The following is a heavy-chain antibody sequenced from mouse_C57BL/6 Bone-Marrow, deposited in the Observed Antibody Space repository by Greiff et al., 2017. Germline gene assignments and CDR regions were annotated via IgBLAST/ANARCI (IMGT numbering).Heavy chain of an antibody. D-gene: IGHD1-3*01. V-gene: IGHV1-55*01. CDR2: LYPGSGST. Sequence: VPLQQPGAELVKPGASVKMSCKASGYTFTSYWITWVKQRPGQGLEWIGDLYPGSGSTNYNEKFKSKATLTVDTSSSTAYMQLSSLTSEDSAVYYCARRDNYVTWFAYWGQGTLVTVAA. CDR1: GYTFTSYW. CDR3: ARRDNYVTWFAY. J-gene: IGHJ3*01.